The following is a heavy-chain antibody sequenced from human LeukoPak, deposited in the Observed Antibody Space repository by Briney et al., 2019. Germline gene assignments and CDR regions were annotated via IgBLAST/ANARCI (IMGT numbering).Heavy chain of an antibody. CDR2: IYPGDSDA. Sequence: PGESLKISCEGSGYSFSSYWIGWVRQMPGKGLEWMGIIYPGDSDARYSPSFEGQVTISVDKSISTAYLQWSSLKASDTAMYYCARLSSSWLAVDSCGQGTLVTVSS. CDR3: ARLSSSWLAVDS. CDR1: GYSFSSYW. J-gene: IGHJ4*02. V-gene: IGHV5-51*03. D-gene: IGHD6-13*01.